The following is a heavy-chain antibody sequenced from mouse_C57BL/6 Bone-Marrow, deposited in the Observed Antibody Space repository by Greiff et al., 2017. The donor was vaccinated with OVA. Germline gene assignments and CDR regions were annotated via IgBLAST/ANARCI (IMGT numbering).Heavy chain of an antibody. J-gene: IGHJ1*03. V-gene: IGHV14-4*01. CDR3: TTWSDYDYWYFDF. Sequence: EVQLQQSGAELVRPGASVKLSCTASGFNIKDDYMHWVKQRPEQGLEWIGWIDPENGDTEYASKFQGKATITADTSSNTAYLQLSSLTSEDTAVYYCTTWSDYDYWYFDFWGRGTAITVTA. CDR2: IDPENGDT. D-gene: IGHD2-4*01. CDR1: GFNIKDDY.